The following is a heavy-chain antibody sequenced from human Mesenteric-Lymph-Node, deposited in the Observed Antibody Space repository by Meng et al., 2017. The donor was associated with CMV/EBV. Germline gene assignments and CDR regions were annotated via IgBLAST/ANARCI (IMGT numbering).Heavy chain of an antibody. CDR1: GGSISSSSYY. CDR3: ARDQGIHWFDP. D-gene: IGHD6-13*01. V-gene: IGHV4-61*01. CDR2: IYYSGST. Sequence: GSLRLSCTVSGGSISSSSYYWGWIRQPPGKGLEWIGYIYYSGSTNYNPSLKSRVTISVDTSKNQFSLKLSPVTAADTAVYYCARDQGIHWFDPWGQGTLVTVSS. J-gene: IGHJ5*02.